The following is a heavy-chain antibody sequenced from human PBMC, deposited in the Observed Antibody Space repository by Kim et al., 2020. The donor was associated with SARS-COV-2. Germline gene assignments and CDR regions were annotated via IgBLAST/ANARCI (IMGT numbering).Heavy chain of an antibody. V-gene: IGHV3-7*01. D-gene: IGHD6-13*01. CDR3: ARDEGSSWYPSYYFDY. J-gene: IGHJ4*02. Sequence: GGSLRLSCAASGFTFSSYWMSWVRQAPGKGLEWVANIKQDGSEKYYVDSVKGRFTISRDNAKNSLYLQMNSLRAEDTAVYYCARDEGSSWYPSYYFDYWGQGTLVTVSS. CDR1: GFTFSSYW. CDR2: IKQDGSEK.